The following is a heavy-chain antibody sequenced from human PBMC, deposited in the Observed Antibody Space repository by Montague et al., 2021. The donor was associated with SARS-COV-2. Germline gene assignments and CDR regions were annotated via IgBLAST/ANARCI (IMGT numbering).Heavy chain of an antibody. CDR3: ARGPTSYYYGSKGAFDD. Sequence: TLSLTCTVSGGSISSGGYYWSWIRQHPGKDLEWIGYIYYSGSTYYNPSLKSRVTISVDTSKNQFSLKLSSVTAADTAVYYCARGPTSYYYGSKGAFDDWGQGTLVTVSS. CDR2: IYYSGST. V-gene: IGHV4-31*03. CDR1: GGSISSGGYY. J-gene: IGHJ4*02. D-gene: IGHD3-10*01.